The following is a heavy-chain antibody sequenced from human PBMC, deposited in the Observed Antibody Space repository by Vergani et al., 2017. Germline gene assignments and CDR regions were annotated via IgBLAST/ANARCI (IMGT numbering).Heavy chain of an antibody. V-gene: IGHV4-59*12. CDR3: AREGGSRGYDFWSGYPRVYNWFDP. D-gene: IGHD3-3*01. CDR2: MYHSGST. CDR1: GGSMSGYY. Sequence: QVRLQESGPGLVKPSETLSLTCSVSGGSMSGYYWSWIRQPPGKELEWIGYMYHSGSTNYNPSLETRVTISGDTSKNQFSLKLSSVTAADTAVYYCAREGGSRGYDFWSGYPRVYNWFDPWGQGTLVTVSS. J-gene: IGHJ5*02.